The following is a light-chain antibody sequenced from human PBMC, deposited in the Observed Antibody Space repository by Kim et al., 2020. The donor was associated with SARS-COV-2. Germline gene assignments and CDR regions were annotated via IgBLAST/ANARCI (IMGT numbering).Light chain of an antibody. CDR3: CSYATTYVI. CDR2: EVT. Sequence: PGQSLTVSCTGISSDVASYNLVSWYQQHPGKAPHLIIYEVTKRPSGVSNRFSGSKSGNTASLTISGLQAEDEADYYCCSYATTYVIFGGGTKLTVL. J-gene: IGLJ2*01. CDR1: SSDVASYNL. V-gene: IGLV2-23*02.